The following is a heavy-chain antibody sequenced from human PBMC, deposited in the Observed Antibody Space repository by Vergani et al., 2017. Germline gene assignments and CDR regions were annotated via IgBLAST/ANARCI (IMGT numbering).Heavy chain of an antibody. Sequence: VQLVESGGGVVQPGRSLRLSCAASGFTFSSYSMNWVRQAPGKGLEWVSAISGSGGSTYYADSVKGRFTISRDNSKNTLYLQMNSLRAEDTAVYYCAKEIAAAGTLDYWGQGTLVTVSS. CDR3: AKEIAAAGTLDY. CDR1: GFTFSSYS. J-gene: IGHJ4*02. D-gene: IGHD6-13*01. V-gene: IGHV3-23*04. CDR2: ISGSGGST.